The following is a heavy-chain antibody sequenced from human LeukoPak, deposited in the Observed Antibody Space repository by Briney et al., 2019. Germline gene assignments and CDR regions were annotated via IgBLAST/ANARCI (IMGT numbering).Heavy chain of an antibody. CDR2: IWFDGSNK. D-gene: IGHD7-27*01. CDR1: GFAFRGYA. V-gene: IGHV3-33*01. Sequence: PGGSLRLSCAASGFAFRGYAMHWVRQAPGKGLEWVAVIWFDGSNKYYADSVKGRFTISRDNSKNTLYLQMNSLRAEDTAVYYCARDRDWGCSYCSYWGQGTLVTVSS. J-gene: IGHJ4*02. CDR3: ARDRDWGCSYCSY.